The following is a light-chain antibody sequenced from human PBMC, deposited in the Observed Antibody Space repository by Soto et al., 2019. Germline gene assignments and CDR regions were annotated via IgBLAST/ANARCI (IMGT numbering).Light chain of an antibody. V-gene: IGLV1-51*02. Sequence: QSVLTQPPSVSAAPGQKVTISCYGSSSNIGNNYVSWYQQLPGTAPKLLIYENNKRPSGIPDRFSGSKSGTSATLGITGLQTGDEADYYCGTWDSSLSSRVFGGGTQLTVL. CDR3: GTWDSSLSSRV. CDR2: ENN. CDR1: SSNIGNNY. J-gene: IGLJ3*02.